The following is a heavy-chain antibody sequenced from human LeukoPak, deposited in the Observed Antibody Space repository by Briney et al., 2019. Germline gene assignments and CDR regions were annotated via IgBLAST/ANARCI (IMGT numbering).Heavy chain of an antibody. V-gene: IGHV1-3*01. J-gene: IGHJ4*02. CDR1: GYTFTSYA. Sequence: ASVKVSCKASGYTFTSYAMHWVRQAPGQRLEGMGWINAGNGNTKYSQKFQGRVTITRDTSASTAYMELSSLRSEDTAVYYCARDKDPGCFDYWGQGTLVTVSS. CDR2: INAGNGNT. CDR3: ARDKDPGCFDY. D-gene: IGHD6-19*01.